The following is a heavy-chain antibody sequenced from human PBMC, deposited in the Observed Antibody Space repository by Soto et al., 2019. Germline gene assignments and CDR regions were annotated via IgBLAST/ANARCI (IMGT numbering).Heavy chain of an antibody. V-gene: IGHV3-7*01. CDR1: GFTFSSYW. D-gene: IGHD4-17*01. Sequence: EVQLVESGGGLVQPGGSLRLSCAASGFTFSSYWMSWVRQAPGEGLEWVANIKQDGSEKYYVDSVKGRFTISRDNAKNSLYLQMNSLRAEDTAVYYCARHDYGDQPSFDYWGQGTLVTVSS. CDR3: ARHDYGDQPSFDY. CDR2: IKQDGSEK. J-gene: IGHJ4*02.